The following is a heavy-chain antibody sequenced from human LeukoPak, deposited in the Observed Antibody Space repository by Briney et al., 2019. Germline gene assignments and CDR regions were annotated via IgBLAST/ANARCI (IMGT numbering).Heavy chain of an antibody. CDR1: GFTFSTYA. V-gene: IGHV3-23*01. CDR2: ISGSGDVT. CDR3: AKDSGIFYGWFDP. D-gene: IGHD1-26*01. J-gene: IGHJ5*02. Sequence: GGSLRLSCAASGFTFSTYAMSWVRQAPGKGLEGVSRISGSGDVTHYADSVKGRFTISRDNSKNTLYLQMNSLRAKDTAVYYCAKDSGIFYGWFDPWGQGTLVTVSS.